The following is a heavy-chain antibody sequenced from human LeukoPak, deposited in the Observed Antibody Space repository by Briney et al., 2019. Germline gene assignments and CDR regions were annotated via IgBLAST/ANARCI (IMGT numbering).Heavy chain of an antibody. CDR3: AKDGNISSHSCCYLPLDAFDI. CDR2: IYIGGST. V-gene: IGHV3-53*01. J-gene: IGHJ3*02. D-gene: IGHD3-22*01. Sequence: GGSLRLSCAASGFTVSSNYMSWVRQAPGKGLEWVSVIYIGGSTYYADSVKGRFTISRDNSKNTLYLQMNSLRAEDTAVYCCAKDGNISSHSCCYLPLDAFDIWGQGTMVTVSS. CDR1: GFTVSSNY.